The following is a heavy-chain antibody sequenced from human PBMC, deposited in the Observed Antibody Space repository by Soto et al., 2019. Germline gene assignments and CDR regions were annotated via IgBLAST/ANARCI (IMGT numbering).Heavy chain of an antibody. Sequence: QLPLVQSGAEVERPGASVRVSCKAYGYAFSKYGISWIRQAPGQGLEWMGWIRPDNGDTNYAQKFQGRVTMTTDTSSNTAYMELRSLSSDDTAVYYCATSYDSGFDPWGQGTLVSVSS. CDR1: GYAFSKYG. J-gene: IGHJ5*02. CDR2: IRPDNGDT. D-gene: IGHD5-12*01. V-gene: IGHV1-18*04. CDR3: ATSYDSGFDP.